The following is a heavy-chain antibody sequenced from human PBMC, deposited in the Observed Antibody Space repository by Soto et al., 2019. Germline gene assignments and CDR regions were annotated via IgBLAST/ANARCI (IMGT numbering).Heavy chain of an antibody. CDR1: GFTFSSYS. D-gene: IGHD3-10*01. V-gene: IGHV3-48*02. CDR3: AGDFFGFYYGSGSYYFYGMDV. Sequence: PGGSLRLSCAASGFTFSSYSMNWVRQAPGKGLEWVSYISSSSGTIYYADSVKGRFTISRDNAKNSLYLRMNSLRDEDTAVYYCAGDFFGFYYGSGSYYFYGMDVWGQGTTVTVSS. J-gene: IGHJ6*02. CDR2: ISSSSGTI.